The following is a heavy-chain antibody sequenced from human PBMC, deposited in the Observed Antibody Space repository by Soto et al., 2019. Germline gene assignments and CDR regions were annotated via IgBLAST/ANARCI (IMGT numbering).Heavy chain of an antibody. Sequence: GGSLRLSCAASGFTFSSYAMSWVRQAPGKGLEWVSAISGSGGSTYYADSVKGRFTISRDNSKNTLYLQMNSLRAEDTAVYYCAKDLGFHYGDYDCYFDYWGQGTLVTVSS. J-gene: IGHJ4*02. CDR2: ISGSGGST. D-gene: IGHD4-17*01. CDR1: GFTFSSYA. V-gene: IGHV3-23*01. CDR3: AKDLGFHYGDYDCYFDY.